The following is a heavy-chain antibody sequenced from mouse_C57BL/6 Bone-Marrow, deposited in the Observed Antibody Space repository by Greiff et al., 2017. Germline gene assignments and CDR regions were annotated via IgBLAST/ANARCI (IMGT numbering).Heavy chain of an antibody. CDR1: GFTFSDYY. Sequence: DVMLVESGGGLVQPGGSLKLSCAASGFTFSDYYMYWVRQTPEKRLEWVAYISNGGGSTYYPDTVKGRFTISRDNAKNTLYLQMSRLKSEDTAMYYCARRGYYVAMDYWGQGTSVTVSS. V-gene: IGHV5-12*01. CDR2: ISNGGGST. D-gene: IGHD2-3*01. CDR3: ARRGYYVAMDY. J-gene: IGHJ4*01.